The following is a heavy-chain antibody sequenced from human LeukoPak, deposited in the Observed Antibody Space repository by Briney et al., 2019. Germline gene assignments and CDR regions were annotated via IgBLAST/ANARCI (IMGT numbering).Heavy chain of an antibody. Sequence: ASVKVSCKASGYTFTSYDINWVRQATGQGLEWMGWMNPNSGNTGYAQKFQGRVTMTRNTSISTAYMELSSLRSEDTAVYYCARMYYFDSGSDNWFDPWGQGTLVTVSS. CDR1: GYTFTSYD. V-gene: IGHV1-8*01. D-gene: IGHD3-10*01. J-gene: IGHJ5*02. CDR3: ARMYYFDSGSDNWFDP. CDR2: MNPNSGNT.